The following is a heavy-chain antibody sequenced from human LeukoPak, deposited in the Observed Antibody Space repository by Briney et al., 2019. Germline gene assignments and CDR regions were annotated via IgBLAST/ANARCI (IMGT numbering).Heavy chain of an antibody. CDR3: ARDSAQRGYCSGGSCYESYYYYGMDV. J-gene: IGHJ6*02. CDR1: GFTSSDYY. V-gene: IGHV3-11*01. Sequence: GGSLRLSCAASGFTSSDYYMSWIRQAPGKGLEWVSYISSSGSTIYYADSVKGRFTISRDNAKNSLYLQMNSLRAEDTAVYYCARDSAQRGYCSGGSCYESYYYYGMDVWGQGTTVTVSS. D-gene: IGHD2-15*01. CDR2: ISSSGSTI.